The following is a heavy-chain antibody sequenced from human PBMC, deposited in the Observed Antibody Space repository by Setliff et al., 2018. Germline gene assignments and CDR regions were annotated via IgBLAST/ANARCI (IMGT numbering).Heavy chain of an antibody. Sequence: GSLRLSCAASGFTFSDYYMSWIRQASGKGLEWISYISVSGSYIDYADSVKGRFTISRDNAKSSLYLQISSLRVEDTAVYYCVRDKDKDFDFWGQGTLVTVSS. V-gene: IGHV3-11*05. J-gene: IGHJ4*02. CDR2: ISVSGSYI. CDR1: GFTFSDYY. CDR3: VRDKDKDFDF.